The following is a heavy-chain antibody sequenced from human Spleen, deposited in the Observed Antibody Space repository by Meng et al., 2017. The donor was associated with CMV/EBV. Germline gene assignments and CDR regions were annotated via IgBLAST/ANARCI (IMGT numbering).Heavy chain of an antibody. CDR1: GGSINNSPHY. Sequence: SETLSLTCSVSGGSINNSPHYWGWVRQPPGKGLEWIGTGHNPGNTYYNPSLQSRVTISVDTSKNQFSLKLSSVTAADTAVYYCARVVVPAVNWFDPWGQGTLVTVSS. CDR3: ARVVVPAVNWFDP. V-gene: IGHV4-39*07. D-gene: IGHD2-2*01. CDR2: GHNPGNT. J-gene: IGHJ5*02.